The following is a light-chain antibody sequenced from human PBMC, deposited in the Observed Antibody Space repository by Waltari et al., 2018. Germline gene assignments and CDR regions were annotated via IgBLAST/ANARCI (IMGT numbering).Light chain of an antibody. CDR3: QQYNSYSLLT. V-gene: IGKV1-5*03. J-gene: IGKJ4*01. CDR2: KAS. CDR1: QSISNW. Sequence: DIQITQSPSTLSASVGHRVTITCRASQSISNWVAWYQQKPGKAPKLLFYKASTLESGVPSRFSGSGSGTEFTLTISSLQPDDFATYYCQQYNSYSLLTFGGGTKVEIK.